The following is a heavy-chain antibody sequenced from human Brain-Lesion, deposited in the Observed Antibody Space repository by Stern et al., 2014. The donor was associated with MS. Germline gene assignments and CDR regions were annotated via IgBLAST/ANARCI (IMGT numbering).Heavy chain of an antibody. CDR2: IHPSGSA. D-gene: IGHD5-18*01. J-gene: IGHJ4*02. CDR3: ARGYRIFDY. V-gene: IGHV4-61*02. CDR1: GGSISSGSDY. Sequence: QLQLQESGPGLVKPSQTLSLTCTVSGGSISSGSDYWSWIRQPVGKGLEWIGRIHPSGSAFYTPSIKSRVTISTDTSMNQFSLKLNSATAADTAIYYCARGYRIFDYWGQGILVTVSS.